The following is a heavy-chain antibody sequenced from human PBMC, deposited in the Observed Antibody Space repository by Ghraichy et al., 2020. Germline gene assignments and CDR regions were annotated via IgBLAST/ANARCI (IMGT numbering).Heavy chain of an antibody. V-gene: IGHV3-53*01. Sequence: GGSRRLSCAASGFTVSSNYMTWVRQAPGKGLEWVSVIYSGGSTNYADSVKGRFTISRDNSKNTVYLQMNSLRAEDTAVYYCARSPAGPYFDYWGQGTLVTVSS. CDR1: GFTVSSNY. CDR2: IYSGGST. J-gene: IGHJ4*02. CDR3: ARSPAGPYFDY.